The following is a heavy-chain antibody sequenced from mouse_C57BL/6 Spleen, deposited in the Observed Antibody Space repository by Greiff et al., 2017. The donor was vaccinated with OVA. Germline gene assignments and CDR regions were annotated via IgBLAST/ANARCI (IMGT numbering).Heavy chain of an antibody. Sequence: VQLQQPGAELVKPGASVKLSCKASGYTFTSYWMHWVKQRPGQGLEWIGMIHPNSGSTNYNEKFKSKATLTVDKSSSTAYMQLSSLTSEDSAVYYCASGDSSVYGAMDYWGQGTSVTVSS. V-gene: IGHV1-64*01. D-gene: IGHD3-2*02. J-gene: IGHJ4*01. CDR2: IHPNSGST. CDR1: GYTFTSYW. CDR3: ASGDSSVYGAMDY.